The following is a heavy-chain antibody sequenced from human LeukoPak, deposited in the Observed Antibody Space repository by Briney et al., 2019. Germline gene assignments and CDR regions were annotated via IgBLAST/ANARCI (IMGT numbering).Heavy chain of an antibody. CDR3: ARVSSSSWWALDY. CDR1: GFTFSSYS. J-gene: IGHJ4*02. Sequence: GGSLRLSCAASGFTFSSYSMNWVRQAPGKGLEWVSYISSSSSTIYYADSVKGRFTISRDNAKNSLYLQMNSLRAEDTAVYYCARVSSSSWWALDYWGQGTLVTVSS. CDR2: ISSSSSTI. D-gene: IGHD6-13*01. V-gene: IGHV3-48*01.